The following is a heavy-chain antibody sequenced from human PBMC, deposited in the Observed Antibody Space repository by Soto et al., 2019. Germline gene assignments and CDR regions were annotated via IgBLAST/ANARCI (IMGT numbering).Heavy chain of an antibody. CDR3: ARAGHDYDFWSGYYGMDV. CDR2: ISVYNGNT. D-gene: IGHD3-3*01. CDR1: GYTFTSYG. V-gene: IGHV1-18*04. Sequence: QLVQSGAEVKKPGASAKVSCKASGYTFTSYGVTWVRQAPGQGLEWMGWISVYNGNTNYAQKLQGRVTMTTDTSTNTAYMELRSLRSDDTAVYYCARAGHDYDFWSGYYGMDVWGQGTTVTVSS. J-gene: IGHJ6*02.